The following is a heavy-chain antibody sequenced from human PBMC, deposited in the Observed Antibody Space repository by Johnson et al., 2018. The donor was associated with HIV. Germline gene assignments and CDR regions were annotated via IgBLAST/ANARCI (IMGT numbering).Heavy chain of an antibody. CDR3: ARVTGGYYSSSFGNPFDI. CDR2: IRYDGSNK. Sequence: QVQLMESGGGAGRPRGSLRLSCAASGFTFSSYGMHWVRQAPGKGLEWVAFIRYDGSNKYYADSVTGRFTLSRDNSKNTLYRQMNSLSAEDTAVYYCARVTGGYYSSSFGNPFDIWGRGTMVTVSS. J-gene: IGHJ3*02. CDR1: GFTFSSYG. D-gene: IGHD6-6*01. V-gene: IGHV3-30*02.